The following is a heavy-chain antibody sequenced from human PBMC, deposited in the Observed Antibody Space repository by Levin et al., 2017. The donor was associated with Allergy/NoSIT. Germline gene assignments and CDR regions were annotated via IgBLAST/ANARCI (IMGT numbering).Heavy chain of an antibody. CDR1: GFTFSSYG. CDR3: VRDPS. V-gene: IGHV3-48*02. CDR2: ISSGSGTV. Sequence: GGSLRLSCAASGFTFSSYGMNWVRQAPGKGLEWVSYISSGSGTVYYADSVKGRFIISRDNAKNSLYLQMNSLRDDDTAVYYCVRDPSWGQGILVTVSS. J-gene: IGHJ5*02.